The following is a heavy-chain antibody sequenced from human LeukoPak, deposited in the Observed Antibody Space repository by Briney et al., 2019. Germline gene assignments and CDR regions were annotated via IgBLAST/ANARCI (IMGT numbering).Heavy chain of an antibody. Sequence: PGGSLRLSCAASRFTFSNYATYWVRQAPGKGLEWVAVISYDASNKYYADSVKGRFTISRDSSKNTLFLQMNSLRGEDTAVYYCARATGGVATMDYFEYWGQGTLVTVSS. J-gene: IGHJ4*02. D-gene: IGHD5-12*01. CDR3: ARATGGVATMDYFEY. CDR2: ISYDASNK. CDR1: RFTFSNYA. V-gene: IGHV3-30-3*01.